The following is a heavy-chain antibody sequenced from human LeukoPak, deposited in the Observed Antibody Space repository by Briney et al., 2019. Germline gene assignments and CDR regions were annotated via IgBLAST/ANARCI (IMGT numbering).Heavy chain of an antibody. D-gene: IGHD2-21*01. V-gene: IGHV4-61*02. CDR1: GASFNSGNYY. J-gene: IGHJ4*02. Sequence: SQTLSLTCTVSGASFNSGNYYWIWFRPPAGKGLEWIGRSYTSGTTNDNPSLKSRVTVSVDTSKNQFSLNLSSVTAADTAVYYCATNGGDSHYWGPGTLVTVSS. CDR3: ATNGGDSHY. CDR2: SYTSGTT.